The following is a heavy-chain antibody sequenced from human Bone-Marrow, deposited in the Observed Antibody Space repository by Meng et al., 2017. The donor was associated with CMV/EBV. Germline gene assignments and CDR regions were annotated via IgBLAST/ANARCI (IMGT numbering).Heavy chain of an antibody. Sequence: ASVKVSCKASGYTFTSYDINWVRQATGQGLEWMGWMNPNSGNTGYAQKFQGRVTMARNTSISTAYMELSSLRSEDTAVYYWARKQASSSSNAFDIWGQGTMVTVSS. V-gene: IGHV1-8*01. CDR2: MNPNSGNT. J-gene: IGHJ3*02. CDR3: ARKQASSSSNAFDI. D-gene: IGHD6-6*01. CDR1: GYTFTSYD.